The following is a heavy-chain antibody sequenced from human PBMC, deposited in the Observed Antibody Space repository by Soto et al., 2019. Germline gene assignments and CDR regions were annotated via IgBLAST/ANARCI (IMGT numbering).Heavy chain of an antibody. Sequence: ASVKVSCKASGGTFSSYAISLVRQAPGQGLEWMGGIIPIFGTANYAQKFQGRVTITADESTSKAYMELSSLRSEDTAVYYCARWSSSWYEVYYYYGMDVWGQGTTVTAP. V-gene: IGHV1-69*13. D-gene: IGHD6-13*01. J-gene: IGHJ6*02. CDR3: ARWSSSWYEVYYYYGMDV. CDR1: GGTFSSYA. CDR2: IIPIFGTA.